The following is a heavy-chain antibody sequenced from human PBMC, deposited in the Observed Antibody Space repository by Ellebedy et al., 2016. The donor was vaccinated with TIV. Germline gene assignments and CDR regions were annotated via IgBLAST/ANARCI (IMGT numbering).Heavy chain of an antibody. J-gene: IGHJ4*02. CDR1: GGSITSRTYY. D-gene: IGHD5-12*01. CDR3: ARMTSRGFSTPGY. Sequence: SETLSLXCTVSGGSITSRTYYWGWIRQTPGKGLEWIGSMYHSGSTYYNPSLRSRVTISVDTSQNQLSLKVTSVTAADTATYFCARMTSRGFSTPGYWGQGTLVTVSS. V-gene: IGHV4-39*07. CDR2: MYHSGST.